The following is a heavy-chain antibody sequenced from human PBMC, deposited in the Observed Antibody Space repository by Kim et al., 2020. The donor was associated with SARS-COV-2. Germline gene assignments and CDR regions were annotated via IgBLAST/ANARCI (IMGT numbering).Heavy chain of an antibody. CDR1: GLSFSASY. CDR2: INPDGSAK. V-gene: IGHV3-7*01. J-gene: IGHJ4*02. D-gene: IGHD6-25*01. Sequence: GGSLRLSCAASGLSFSASYMNWVRQAPGKGLEWVANINPDGSAKKHLDSVKGRFTISRDNAKNSLYLQMNSLRVDDTAVYYCVRAAGFWGQGTLVTVSS. CDR3: VRAAGF.